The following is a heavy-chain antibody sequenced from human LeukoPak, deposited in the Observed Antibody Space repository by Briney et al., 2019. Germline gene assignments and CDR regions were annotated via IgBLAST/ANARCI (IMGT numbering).Heavy chain of an antibody. CDR2: ITAYNGDT. D-gene: IGHD5-12*01. CDR1: GYTFDSYG. J-gene: IGHJ4*02. CDR3: ARGGATTAIDY. Sequence: ASVKVSCKASGYTFDSYGFTWVRQAPGQGLEWMGWITAYNGDTHYAQKFQGRVSMTTDTSTNTAYMEVRSLRSDDTAVYYCARGGATTAIDYWGQGTLVTVSS. V-gene: IGHV1-18*01.